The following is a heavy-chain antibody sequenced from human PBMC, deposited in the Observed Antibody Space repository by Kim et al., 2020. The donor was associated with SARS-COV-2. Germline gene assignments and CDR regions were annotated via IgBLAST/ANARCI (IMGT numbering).Heavy chain of an antibody. Sequence: SETLSLTCTLSGGSISSGDHYWTWIRQPPGKGLEWIGHIYYTGNTYYNPSLNSRITLSIDTSKNRFSLKLTSVTAADTAVYYWARGGYFYYIMDVWGQGTTVTVSS. CDR2: IYYTGNT. J-gene: IGHJ6*02. CDR1: GGSISSGDHY. V-gene: IGHV4-30-4*01. CDR3: ARGGYFYYIMDV.